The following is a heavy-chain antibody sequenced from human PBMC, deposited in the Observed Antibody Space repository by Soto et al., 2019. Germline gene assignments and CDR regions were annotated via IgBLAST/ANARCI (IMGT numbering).Heavy chain of an antibody. V-gene: IGHV3-23*01. CDR1: GFTFSSYA. J-gene: IGHJ4*02. CDR2: ISGSGGST. Sequence: GGSLRLSCAASGFTFSSYAMSWVRQAPGKGLEWVSAISGSGGSTYYADSVKGRFTISRDNSKNTLYLQMNSLRAEDTAVYYCATDLEWEPEYFDYWGQGTLVTVSS. D-gene: IGHD1-26*01. CDR3: ATDLEWEPEYFDY.